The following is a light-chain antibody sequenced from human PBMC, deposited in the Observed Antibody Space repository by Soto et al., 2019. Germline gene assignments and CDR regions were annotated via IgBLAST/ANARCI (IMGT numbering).Light chain of an antibody. J-gene: IGKJ4*01. CDR2: SAS. V-gene: IGKV3-20*01. Sequence: EVVLTQSPGTLSLSPGERATLSCRASQSVKSNYLGWYQQRPGQAPRLLIYSASSRQSGIPNRFSGSGPETDFTLTISTLQPVDFAVYYCQQQYGCSFTFGGGTTVDIK. CDR3: QQQYGCSFT. CDR1: QSVKSNY.